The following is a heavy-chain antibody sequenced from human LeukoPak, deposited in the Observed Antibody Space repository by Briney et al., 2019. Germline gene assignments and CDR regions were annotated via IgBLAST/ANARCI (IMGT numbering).Heavy chain of an antibody. J-gene: IGHJ3*02. CDR3: ARDGSPYGTDAFDI. CDR2: ISSSSSYI. Sequence: AGGSLRLSCAASGFTVSSNYMSWVRQAPGKGLEWVSSISSSSSYIFYADSVKGRFTISRDNAKNSLYLQMNSLRAEDTGVYYCARDGSPYGTDAFDIWGQGTMVTVSS. D-gene: IGHD4-17*01. CDR1: GFTVSSNY. V-gene: IGHV3-21*01.